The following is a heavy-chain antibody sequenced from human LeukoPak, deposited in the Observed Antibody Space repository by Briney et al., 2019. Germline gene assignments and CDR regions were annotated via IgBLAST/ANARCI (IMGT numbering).Heavy chain of an antibody. CDR3: ATLRGSSSAVFDY. D-gene: IGHD2-2*01. V-gene: IGHV4-59*08. CDR1: GGSISSDY. Sequence: SETLSLTCTVSGGSISSDYWSWIRQPPGKGLEWIGYIHYSGRTNYNPSLKSRITISVDTSKTQFSLKLSSVTAADTAVYYCATLRGSSSAVFDYSGQGTLVTVSS. J-gene: IGHJ4*02. CDR2: IHYSGRT.